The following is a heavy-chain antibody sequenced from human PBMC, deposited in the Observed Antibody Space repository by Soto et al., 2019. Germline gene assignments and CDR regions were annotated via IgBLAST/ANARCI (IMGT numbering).Heavy chain of an antibody. V-gene: IGHV1-3*01. CDR2: LNGGTGQT. CDR3: ARGKGMEENYFYYGMDI. Sequence: ASVKVSCKASGYTFSTYGMHWVRQAPGQSLEWMGWLNGGTGQTRYSQRFQDRVIITRDTSASTGYMELRSLRSEDTAVYYCARGKGMEENYFYYGMDIWGQGTTVTVSS. J-gene: IGHJ6*02. D-gene: IGHD3-10*01. CDR1: GYTFSTYG.